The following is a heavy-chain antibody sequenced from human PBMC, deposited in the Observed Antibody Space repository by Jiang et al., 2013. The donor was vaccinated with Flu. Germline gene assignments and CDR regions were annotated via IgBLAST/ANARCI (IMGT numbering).Heavy chain of an antibody. Sequence: TCTVSGGSISSYYWSWIRQPPGKGLEWIGYIYYSGSTNYNPSLKSRVTISVDTSKNQFSLKLSSVTAADTAVYYCARVIAPERGYYYYGMDVWGQGTTVTVSS. CDR2: IYYSGST. V-gene: IGHV4-59*01. CDR1: GGSISSYY. J-gene: IGHJ6*02. D-gene: IGHD3-22*01. CDR3: ARVIAPERGYYYYGMDV.